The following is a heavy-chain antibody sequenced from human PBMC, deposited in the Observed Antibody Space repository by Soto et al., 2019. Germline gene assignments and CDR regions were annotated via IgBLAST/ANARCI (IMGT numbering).Heavy chain of an antibody. CDR3: VKLEGQNYYYYGMDV. D-gene: IGHD1-1*01. Sequence: GGSLRLSCSASGFTFSSYGMYWVRQAPGKGLEYVTAISSNGGSTHYADFVKDRFTISRDNSKNTLYLQMTSLRAEDTAVYYCVKLEGQNYYYYGMDVWGQGTKVTVSS. V-gene: IGHV3-64D*08. J-gene: IGHJ6*02. CDR1: GFTFSSYG. CDR2: ISSNGGST.